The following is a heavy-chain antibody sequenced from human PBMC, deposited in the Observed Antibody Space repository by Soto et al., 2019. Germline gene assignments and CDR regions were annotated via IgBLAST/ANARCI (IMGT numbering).Heavy chain of an antibody. D-gene: IGHD3-22*01. V-gene: IGHV5-10-1*01. CDR3: ARYYYDSSCYNYGMDV. CDR1: GYSFTIYW. Sequence: GESLKISCKGSGYSFTIYWISWVRQMPGKGLEWMGRIDPSDSYTNYSPSFQGHVTISADKSISTAYLQWSSLKASDTAMYYCARYYYDSSCYNYGMDVWGQGTTVTVSS. CDR2: IDPSDSYT. J-gene: IGHJ6*02.